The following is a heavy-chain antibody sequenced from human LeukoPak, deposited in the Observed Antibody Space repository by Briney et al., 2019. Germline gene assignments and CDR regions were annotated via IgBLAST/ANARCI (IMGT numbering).Heavy chain of an antibody. CDR2: INPNSGGT. CDR3: ASAYYDYVWGSYRPLDC. D-gene: IGHD3-16*02. J-gene: IGHJ4*02. CDR1: GYTFTGYY. Sequence: ASVKVSCKASGYTFTGYYMHWVRQAPGQGLEWMGWINPNSGGTNYAQKLQGRVTMTTDTSTSTAYMELRSLRSDDTAVYYCASAYYDYVWGSYRPLDCWGQGTLVTVSS. V-gene: IGHV1-2*02.